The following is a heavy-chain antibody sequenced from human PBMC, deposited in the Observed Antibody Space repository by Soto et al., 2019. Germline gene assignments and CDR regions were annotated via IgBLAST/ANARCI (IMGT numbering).Heavy chain of an antibody. D-gene: IGHD6-6*01. J-gene: IGHJ6*02. CDR3: ARSGEGQLVRGKYYYYYYGMNV. CDR1: GYSFTSYW. Sequence: PGESLKISCKGSGYSFTSYWIGWVRQMPGKGLEWMGIIYPGDSDTRYSPSFQGQVTISADKSISTAYLQWSSLKASDTAMYYRARSGEGQLVRGKYYYYYYGMNVWGQGTTVTVSS. CDR2: IYPGDSDT. V-gene: IGHV5-51*01.